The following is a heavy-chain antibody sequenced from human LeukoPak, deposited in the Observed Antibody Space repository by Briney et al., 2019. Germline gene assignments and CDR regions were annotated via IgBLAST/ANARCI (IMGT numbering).Heavy chain of an antibody. J-gene: IGHJ4*02. CDR2: IFYSGST. CDR1: GGSISSSSYF. Sequence: PSETLSLTCTVSGGSISSSSYFWGWIRQPPGKGLEWIGSIFYSGSTYYNPSLNSRVTISIDTSKNQFSLRLSSVTAADTAVYYCARVDPDSSSTLEVFDYWGQGTLVTVSS. D-gene: IGHD6-6*01. V-gene: IGHV4-39*01. CDR3: ARVDPDSSSTLEVFDY.